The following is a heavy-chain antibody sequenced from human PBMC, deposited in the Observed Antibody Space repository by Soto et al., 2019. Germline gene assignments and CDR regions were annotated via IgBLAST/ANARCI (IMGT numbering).Heavy chain of an antibody. J-gene: IGHJ4*02. CDR2: IYYSGST. CDR1: GGSISSGGYY. V-gene: IGHV4-31*03. D-gene: IGHD4-17*01. Sequence: QVQLQESGPGLVKPSQTLSLTCTVSGGSISSGGYYWSWIRQHPGKGLEWIGYIYYSGSTYYNPSLKSRVTISVDTSKNQFSLKLSSVTAADTAVYYCASGRVGYGGNSGGGQDYWGQGTLVTVSS. CDR3: ASGRVGYGGNSGGGQDY.